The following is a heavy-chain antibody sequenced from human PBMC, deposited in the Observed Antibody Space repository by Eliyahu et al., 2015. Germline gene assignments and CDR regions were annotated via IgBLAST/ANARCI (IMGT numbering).Heavy chain of an antibody. CDR3: ARMMRHSGSSQGFDY. J-gene: IGHJ4*01. V-gene: IGHV4-59*01. Sequence: QPPGKGLEYIGYMSNSGTTNYNPSLKSRVTLSVDTSMNEVSLTVKSVTAADTAVYYCARMMRHSGSSQGFDYWGHGILVIVSS. CDR2: MSNSGTT. D-gene: IGHD1-26*01.